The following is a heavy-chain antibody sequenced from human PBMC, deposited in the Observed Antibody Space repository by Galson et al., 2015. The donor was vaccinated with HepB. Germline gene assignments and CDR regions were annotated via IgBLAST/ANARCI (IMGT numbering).Heavy chain of an antibody. CDR2: IMPDGSAE. V-gene: IGHV3-7*01. CDR3: ARDRRWPDFGDWYFAV. D-gene: IGHD4-17*01. CDR1: GFTFNSYW. Sequence: SLRLSCAAYGFTFNSYWMSWFRQAPVKGLEWVAHIMPDGSAEYYVDSVKGRFTISRDHAKNSVYLQMNSLRDEDTAVYYCARDRRWPDFGDWYFAVWGRGTLVTVSS. J-gene: IGHJ2*01.